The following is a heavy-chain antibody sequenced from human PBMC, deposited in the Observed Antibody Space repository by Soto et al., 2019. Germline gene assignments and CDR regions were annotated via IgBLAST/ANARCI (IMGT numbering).Heavy chain of an antibody. D-gene: IGHD3-22*01. CDR2: ISSRSTTV. Sequence: LRLSCAASGFIFSSFNMNLVRQAPLKGLEWVSYISSRSTTVYYADSVKGRFTISRDNAKNSLYLQMNSLRDEDTAVYFCATEWNIYYSDSSDLGYWGQGALVTVSS. V-gene: IGHV3-48*02. CDR1: GFIFSSFN. CDR3: ATEWNIYYSDSSDLGY. J-gene: IGHJ4*02.